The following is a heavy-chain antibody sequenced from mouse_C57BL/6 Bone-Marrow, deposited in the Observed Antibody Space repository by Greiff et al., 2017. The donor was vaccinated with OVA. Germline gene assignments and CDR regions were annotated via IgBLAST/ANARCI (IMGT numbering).Heavy chain of an antibody. D-gene: IGHD2-4*01. CDR1: GYTFTSYG. Sequence: QVQLQQPGAELVRPGSSVKLSCKASGYTFTSYGMAWVKQRPGQGLEWIGNIYPSDSETHYNQKFKDQATLTVDKSSSTAYMQLSSLTSEDSAVYYCARKDYDWFAYWGQGTLVTVSA. CDR2: IYPSDSET. J-gene: IGHJ3*01. CDR3: ARKDYDWFAY. V-gene: IGHV1-61*01.